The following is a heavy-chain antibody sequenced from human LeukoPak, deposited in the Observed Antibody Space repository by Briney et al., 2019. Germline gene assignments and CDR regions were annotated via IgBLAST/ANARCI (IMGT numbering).Heavy chain of an antibody. V-gene: IGHV3-30*18. J-gene: IGHJ6*02. CDR1: GFTFSSYG. CDR3: AKPTARWDYFYGMDV. D-gene: IGHD1-26*01. CDR2: ISYDGNNK. Sequence: PGDSLRLSCAASGFTFSSYGMHWVRQAPGKGLEWVAVISYDGNNKDYAESVKGRFTISRDNSKNTLCLEMNSLRAEDTAVYYCAKPTARWDYFYGMDVWGQGTTVTVSS.